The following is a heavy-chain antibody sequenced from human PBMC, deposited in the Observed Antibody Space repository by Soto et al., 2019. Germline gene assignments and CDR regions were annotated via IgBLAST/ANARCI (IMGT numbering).Heavy chain of an antibody. D-gene: IGHD1-7*01. J-gene: IGHJ6*02. Sequence: ASVKVSCKASGYTFTSYGISWVRQAPGQGLEWMGWISAYNGNTNYAQKLQGRVTMTTVTSRSTAYMELRSLRSDDTAVYYCARGENHSWNYLLGYYYYGMDVWGQGTTVTVSS. CDR2: ISAYNGNT. CDR1: GYTFTSYG. V-gene: IGHV1-18*04. CDR3: ARGENHSWNYLLGYYYYGMDV.